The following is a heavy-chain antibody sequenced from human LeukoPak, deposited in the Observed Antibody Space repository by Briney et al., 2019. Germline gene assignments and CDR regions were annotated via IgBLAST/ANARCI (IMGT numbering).Heavy chain of an antibody. Sequence: PSETLSLTCTVSGGSISSSSYYWGWIRQRPGKGLEWIGYIYYSGSTYYNPSLKSRVTISVDTSKNQFSLRLTSVTAADTAVYYCARDSDGSGSRPYDYWGQGTLVTVSS. J-gene: IGHJ4*02. CDR3: ARDSDGSGSRPYDY. CDR1: GGSISSSSYY. D-gene: IGHD3-10*01. CDR2: IYYSGST. V-gene: IGHV4-31*03.